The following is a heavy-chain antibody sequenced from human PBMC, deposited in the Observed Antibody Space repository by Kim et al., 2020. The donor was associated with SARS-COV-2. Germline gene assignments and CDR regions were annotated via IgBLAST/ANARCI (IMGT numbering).Heavy chain of an antibody. V-gene: IGHV3-30*01. D-gene: IGHD2-2*01. Sequence: DSVKGRFTISRDNSKNTLYVQMNSLRAEDTAVYCCARDPASIVVIPTAMDYWGQGALVTVSS. J-gene: IGHJ4*02. CDR3: ARDPASIVVIPTAMDY.